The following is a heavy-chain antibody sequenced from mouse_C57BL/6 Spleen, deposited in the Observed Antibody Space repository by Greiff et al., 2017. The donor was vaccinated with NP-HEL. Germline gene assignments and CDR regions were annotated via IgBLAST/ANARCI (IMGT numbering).Heavy chain of an antibody. D-gene: IGHD4-1*01. J-gene: IGHJ4*01. CDR3: ARSGLGPYAMDY. CDR2: INPGSGGT. V-gene: IGHV1-54*01. CDR1: GYAFTNYL. Sequence: VQLQHSGAELVRPGTSVKVSCKASGYAFTNYLIEWVKQRPGQGLEWIGVINPGSGGTNYNEKFKGKATLTADKSSSTAYMQLSSLTSEDSAVYFCARSGLGPYAMDYWGQGTSVTVSS.